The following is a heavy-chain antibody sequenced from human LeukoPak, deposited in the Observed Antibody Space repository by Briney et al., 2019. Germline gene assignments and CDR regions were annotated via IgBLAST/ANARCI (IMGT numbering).Heavy chain of an antibody. CDR1: GFTFSRYS. J-gene: IGHJ4*02. CDR3: ARDHRDGFLDY. V-gene: IGHV3-21*01. Sequence: GGSLRLSCAASGFTFSRYSMNWVRQAPGKGLEWVSSISSSSYIYYADSVKGRFTISRDNAKNSLYLQMNSLRAEDTAVYYCARDHRDGFLDYWGQGTLVTVSS. CDR2: ISSSSYI. D-gene: IGHD5-24*01.